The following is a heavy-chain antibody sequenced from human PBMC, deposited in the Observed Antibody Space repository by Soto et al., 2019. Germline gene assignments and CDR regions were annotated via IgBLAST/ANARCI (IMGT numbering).Heavy chain of an antibody. CDR3: TRGPRATSAGTGDH. CDR1: GFTFNMYG. CDR2: INDDGTIT. Sequence: GGSLRLSCTASGFTFNMYGMHWVRQVAGKGLVWVSRINDDGTITDYADSVKGRFTISRDNARDTLYLQMNDLSDEDTGLYFCTRGPRATSAGTGDHWGPGTQVTVSS. J-gene: IGHJ4*02. D-gene: IGHD6-13*01. V-gene: IGHV3-74*01.